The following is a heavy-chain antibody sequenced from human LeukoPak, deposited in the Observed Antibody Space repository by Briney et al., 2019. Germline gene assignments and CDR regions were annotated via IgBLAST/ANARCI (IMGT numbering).Heavy chain of an antibody. V-gene: IGHV1-69*06. J-gene: IGHJ4*02. CDR1: GGTFSSYA. Sequence: GASVKVSCKASGGTFSSYAISWVRQAPGQGLEWMGGIIPIFGTANYAQKFQGRVTITADKSTSTAYMELSSLRSEDTAVYYCAREADYGSGSYYGYYWGQGTLVTVSS. CDR2: IIPIFGTA. CDR3: AREADYGSGSYYGYY. D-gene: IGHD3-10*01.